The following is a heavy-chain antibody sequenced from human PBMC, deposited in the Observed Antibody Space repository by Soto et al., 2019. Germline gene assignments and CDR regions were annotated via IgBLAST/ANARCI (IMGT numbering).Heavy chain of an antibody. Sequence: QVQLQESGPGLVKPSETLSLTCTVSGGSISSYYWSWIRQPPGKGLEWIGYIYYSGSTNYNPSLKRRVTTAVDTSKNQFSLKLSSVTAADTAVYYCARVAMGAGGFDYWGQGTLVTVSS. CDR1: GGSISSYY. CDR3: ARVAMGAGGFDY. V-gene: IGHV4-59*01. CDR2: IYYSGST. J-gene: IGHJ4*02. D-gene: IGHD2-2*01.